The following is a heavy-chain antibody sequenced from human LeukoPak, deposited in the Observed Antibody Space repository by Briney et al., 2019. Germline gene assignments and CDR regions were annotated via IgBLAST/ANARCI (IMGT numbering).Heavy chain of an antibody. CDR2: ISYDGNNK. Sequence: PGGSLRLSCAASGFTFSSYGMHWVRQAPGKGLEWVAVISYDGNNKYYGDSVKGRFTISRDNSRDTLYLQMNNLRVEDTAVYYCARDCKGADHVTDYWGQGTLVTVSS. CDR3: ARDCKGADHVTDY. J-gene: IGHJ4*02. CDR1: GFTFSSYG. V-gene: IGHV3-30*03. D-gene: IGHD1-26*01.